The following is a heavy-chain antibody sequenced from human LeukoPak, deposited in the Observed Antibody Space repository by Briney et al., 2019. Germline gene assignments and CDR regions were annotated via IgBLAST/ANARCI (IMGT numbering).Heavy chain of an antibody. D-gene: IGHD3-3*01. V-gene: IGHV4-59*01. CDR1: GGSISSYY. CDR2: IYNSGCT. Sequence: SETLSLTCTVSGGSISSYYWSWIRQPPGKGLEWIWFIYNSGCTNYNPSLKSRVTISVAPSKNQFSLKLSSVTAADTSVYYGAREEDDFWSGYYTVGAFDIWGQGTMVTVSS. J-gene: IGHJ3*02. CDR3: AREEDDFWSGYYTVGAFDI.